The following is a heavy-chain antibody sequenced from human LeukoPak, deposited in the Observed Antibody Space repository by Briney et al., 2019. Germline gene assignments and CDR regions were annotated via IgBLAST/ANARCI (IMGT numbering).Heavy chain of an antibody. CDR2: IWYDGSNK. CDR1: GFTFSSYG. V-gene: IGHV3-33*01. D-gene: IGHD6-19*01. CDR3: ARDWDSSGPNYFDY. Sequence: PGRSLRLSCAASGFTFSSYGMHWVRQAPGKGLEWVAVIWYDGSNKYYADSVKGRFTISRDNSKNTLYLQMNGLRAEDTAVYYCARDWDSSGPNYFDYWGQGTLVTVSS. J-gene: IGHJ4*02.